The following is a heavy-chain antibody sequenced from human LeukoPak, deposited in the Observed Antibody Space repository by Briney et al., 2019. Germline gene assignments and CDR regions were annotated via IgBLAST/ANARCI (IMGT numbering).Heavy chain of an antibody. D-gene: IGHD4-11*01. CDR3: VRIDYSNAFDI. V-gene: IGHV1-8*01. Sequence: ASVKVSCKASGYTFTNFDINWVRQATGQGLEWMGWMNPKTGNTGSAQKLQGRVTITGNTSISTAYMELSSLRSGDTAVYYRVRIDYSNAFDIWGQGTMVTVSS. CDR2: MNPKTGNT. CDR1: GYTFTNFD. J-gene: IGHJ3*02.